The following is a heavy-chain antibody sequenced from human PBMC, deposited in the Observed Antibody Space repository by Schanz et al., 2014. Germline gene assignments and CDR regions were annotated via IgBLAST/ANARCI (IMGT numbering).Heavy chain of an antibody. CDR3: ARRGIGGTYYREPFDY. V-gene: IGHV4-39*01. CDR1: GGSISSSSYY. D-gene: IGHD1-26*01. CDR2: IYASGGT. Sequence: QLQLQESGPGLVKPSETLSLTCTVSGGSISSSSYYWGWIRQPPGKGLEWIGSIYASGGTYYNPSLKGRVPISVDTSKTLFSLRLSSVTAADTAVYFCARRGIGGTYYREPFDYWGQGTLVTVSS. J-gene: IGHJ4*02.